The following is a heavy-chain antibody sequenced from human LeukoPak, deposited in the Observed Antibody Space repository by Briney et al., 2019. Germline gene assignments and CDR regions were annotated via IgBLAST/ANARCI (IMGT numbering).Heavy chain of an antibody. V-gene: IGHV3-30-3*01. J-gene: IGHJ4*02. CDR1: GFIFSTYW. D-gene: IGHD3-10*01. CDR2: ISYDGTTT. Sequence: GGSLRLSCAASGFIFSTYWMSWVRQAPGKGLEWVAIISYDGTTTHYSNSVKGRFTISRDNSRDTLYLQMNSLRPEDTAVYYCARGHGSGSFLIDYWGQGTLVTVSS. CDR3: ARGHGSGSFLIDY.